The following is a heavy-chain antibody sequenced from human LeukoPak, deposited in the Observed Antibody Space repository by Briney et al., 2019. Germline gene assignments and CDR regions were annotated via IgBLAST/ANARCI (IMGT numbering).Heavy chain of an antibody. V-gene: IGHV3-30*03. CDR1: GFTFSSYG. D-gene: IGHD3-9*01. CDR2: ISYDGSNK. Sequence: HAGGSLRLSCAASGFTFSSYGMHWVRQAPGKGLEWVAVISYDGSNKYYADSVKGRFTISRDNSKNTLYLQMNSLKTEDTAVYYCTTDILTGYSTAVDYWGQGTLVTVSS. CDR3: TTDILTGYSTAVDY. J-gene: IGHJ4*02.